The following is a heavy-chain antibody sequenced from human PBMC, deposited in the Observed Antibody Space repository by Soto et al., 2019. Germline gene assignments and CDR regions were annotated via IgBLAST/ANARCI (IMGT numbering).Heavy chain of an antibody. CDR1: GGSISSYY. J-gene: IGHJ5*02. V-gene: IGHV4-59*08. Sequence: QVQLPESGPGLVKPSETLSLTCPVSGGSISSYYWSWIRQPPGKGLEWIGYIYYSGSTNYNPSLKSRVTISVDTSKNQFSLKLSSVTAADTAVYYCARPPAAWGQGTLVTVSS. CDR2: IYYSGST. D-gene: IGHD6-19*01. CDR3: ARPPAA.